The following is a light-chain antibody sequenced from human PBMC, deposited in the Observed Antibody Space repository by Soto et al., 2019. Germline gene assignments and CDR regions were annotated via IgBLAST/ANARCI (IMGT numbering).Light chain of an antibody. CDR1: QSVSSN. CDR3: QQYNNWPLRT. J-gene: IGKJ1*01. Sequence: IVMSQSPTTPSVSPGEKTTPSCRASQSVSSNLAWYQQKPGQAPRLLIYGASTRATGIPARFSGSGSGTEFTLTISSLQSEDFAVYYCQQYNNWPLRTFGQGTKV. CDR2: GAS. V-gene: IGKV3-15*01.